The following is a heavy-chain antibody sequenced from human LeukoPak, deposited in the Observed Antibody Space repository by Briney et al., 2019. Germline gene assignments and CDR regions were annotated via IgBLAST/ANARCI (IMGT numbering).Heavy chain of an antibody. CDR2: IYHSGST. CDR1: GGSISSGGYS. D-gene: IGHD2-15*01. CDR3: ARGRFGVVAASAYNY. J-gene: IGHJ4*02. Sequence: SQTLSLTCAVSGGSISSGGYSWSWIRQPPGKGLEWIGYIYHSGSTYYNPSLKSRVTISVDTSKNQFSLKLSSVTAADTAVYYCARGRFGVVAASAYNYWGQGTLVTVSS. V-gene: IGHV4-30-2*01.